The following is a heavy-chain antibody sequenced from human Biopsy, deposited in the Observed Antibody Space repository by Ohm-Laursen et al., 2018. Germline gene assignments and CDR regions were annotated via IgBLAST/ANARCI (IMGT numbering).Heavy chain of an antibody. D-gene: IGHD3-10*01. CDR3: AKDRGVARTYYYYPYGMGV. J-gene: IGHJ6*02. CDR1: GVTFSRYG. V-gene: IGHV3-30*18. Sequence: SLRLSCAASGVTFSRYGMHWVRQALGKGLEWVASISEDGTNKYYEDSVKGRFTVSRDNSKNTLYLQMNSLRAEDTAVFYCAKDRGVARTYYYYPYGMGVWGQGTTVTVSS. CDR2: ISEDGTNK.